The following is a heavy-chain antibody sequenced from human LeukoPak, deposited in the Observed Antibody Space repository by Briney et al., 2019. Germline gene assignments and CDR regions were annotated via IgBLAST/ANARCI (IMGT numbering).Heavy chain of an antibody. CDR3: ASPSHYDSSGYEGYFDY. CDR2: INPNSGGT. D-gene: IGHD3-22*01. J-gene: IGHJ4*02. Sequence: ASVKVSCKASGYTFTGYYMHWVRQGPGQGLEWMGWINPNSGGTNYAQKFQGRVTMTRDTSISTAYMELSRLRSDDTAVYYCASPSHYDSSGYEGYFDYWGQGTLVTVSS. V-gene: IGHV1-2*02. CDR1: GYTFTGYY.